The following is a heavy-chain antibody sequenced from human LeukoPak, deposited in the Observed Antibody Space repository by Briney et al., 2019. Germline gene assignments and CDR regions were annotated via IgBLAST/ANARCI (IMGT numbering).Heavy chain of an antibody. CDR1: GYTFTAYY. Sequence: ASVKVSCKASGYTFTAYYMHWVRQAPGQGLEWMGWINCNSGGAKYAQIFQGRVTMTRDTSFSTAYMGLSRLRPDDTAVYYCARSDQQMAYDAFDIWGQGTMVTVSS. V-gene: IGHV1-2*02. J-gene: IGHJ3*02. CDR2: INCNSGGA. D-gene: IGHD5-24*01. CDR3: ARSDQQMAYDAFDI.